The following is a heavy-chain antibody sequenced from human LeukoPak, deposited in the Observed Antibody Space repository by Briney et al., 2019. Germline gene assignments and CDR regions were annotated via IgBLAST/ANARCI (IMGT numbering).Heavy chain of an antibody. V-gene: IGHV3-23*01. Sequence: PGGSLRLSCAASGFTFSTYWMNWVRQAPGKGLEWVSAISGSGGSTYYADSVKGRFTISRDNSKNTLYLQMNSLRAEDTAVYYCAKDGGYYYFDYWGQGTLVTVSS. CDR3: AKDGGYYYFDY. CDR2: ISGSGGST. D-gene: IGHD1-26*01. CDR1: GFTFSTYW. J-gene: IGHJ4*02.